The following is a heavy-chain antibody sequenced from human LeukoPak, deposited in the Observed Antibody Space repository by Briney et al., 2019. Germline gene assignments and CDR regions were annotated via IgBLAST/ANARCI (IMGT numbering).Heavy chain of an antibody. CDR3: AKEYDSSGYFDY. CDR1: GFTFSSYA. CDR2: ISGSASSR. D-gene: IGHD3-22*01. Sequence: PGGSLRLSCAASGFTFSSYAMSWVRQAPGKGLERVSAISGSASSRYYADSVKGRFTISRDNSKNTLSLQMNSLRAEDTAVYYCAKEYDSSGYFDYWGQGALVTVSS. J-gene: IGHJ4*02. V-gene: IGHV3-23*01.